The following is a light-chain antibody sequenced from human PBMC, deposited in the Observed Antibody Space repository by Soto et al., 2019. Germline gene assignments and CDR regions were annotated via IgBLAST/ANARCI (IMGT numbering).Light chain of an antibody. CDR3: QQYTPNSRT. Sequence: IQMTQSPSTLSASVGDRVTITCRASQSISSWLAWYQQKPGKAPNLLIYDASSLESGVPSRFSGSGSGTEFTLTISSLQPDDFATYSCQQYTPNSRTFGQGTKVDI. V-gene: IGKV1-5*01. CDR2: DAS. J-gene: IGKJ1*01. CDR1: QSISSW.